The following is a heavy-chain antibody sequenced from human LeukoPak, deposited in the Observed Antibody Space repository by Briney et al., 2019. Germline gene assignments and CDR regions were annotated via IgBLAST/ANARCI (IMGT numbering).Heavy chain of an antibody. J-gene: IGHJ4*02. V-gene: IGHV3-53*04. CDR2: IYSGGST. Sequence: GGSLRLSCAASGFTVSSDYMSWVRQAPGKGLEWVSVIYSGGSTYYADSVKGRFTISRHNPKNTLYLQMNSLRAEDTAVYYCARVGYYYDSSGYYYEFPFDYWGQGTLVTVSS. D-gene: IGHD3-22*01. CDR3: ARVGYYYDSSGYYYEFPFDY. CDR1: GFTVSSDY.